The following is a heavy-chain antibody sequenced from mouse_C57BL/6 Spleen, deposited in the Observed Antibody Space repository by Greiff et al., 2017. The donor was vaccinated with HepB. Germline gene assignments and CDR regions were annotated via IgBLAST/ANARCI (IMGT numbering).Heavy chain of an antibody. Sequence: EVNVVESGGGLVKPGGSLKLSCAASGFTFSDYGMHWVRQAPEKGLEWVAYISSGSSTIYYADTVKGRFTISRDNAKNTLFLQMTSLRSEDTAMYYCARRRDYAMDYWGQGTSVTVSS. J-gene: IGHJ4*01. CDR1: GFTFSDYG. V-gene: IGHV5-17*01. CDR2: ISSGSSTI. CDR3: ARRRDYAMDY.